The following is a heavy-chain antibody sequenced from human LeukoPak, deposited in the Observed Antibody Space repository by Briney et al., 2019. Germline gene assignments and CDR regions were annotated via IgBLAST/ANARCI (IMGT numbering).Heavy chain of an antibody. Sequence: PAGSLRLSCAASGFTFDDYGMSWVRQAPGKGLEWVSGINWNGGSTGYADSAKGRFTISRDNAKNSLYLQMNSLRAEDTALYYCARARRAPMVRGVINWFDPWGQGTLVTVSS. CDR1: GFTFDDYG. CDR3: ARARRAPMVRGVINWFDP. D-gene: IGHD3-10*01. V-gene: IGHV3-20*04. J-gene: IGHJ5*02. CDR2: INWNGGST.